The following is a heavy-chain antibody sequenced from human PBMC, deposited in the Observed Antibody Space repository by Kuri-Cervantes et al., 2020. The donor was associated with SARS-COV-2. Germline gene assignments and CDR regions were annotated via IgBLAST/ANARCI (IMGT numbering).Heavy chain of an antibody. CDR2: IYHSGST. J-gene: IGHJ4*02. CDR1: GYSISSGYY. CDR3: ARLARLAVAGGGDFDY. Sequence: ESLKISCTVSGYSISSGYYWGWIRQPPGKGLEWIGSIYHSGSTYYNPSLKSRVTISVDTSKNQFSLKLSSVTAADTAVYYCARLARLAVAGGGDFDYWGQGTLVTVSS. D-gene: IGHD6-19*01. V-gene: IGHV4-38-2*02.